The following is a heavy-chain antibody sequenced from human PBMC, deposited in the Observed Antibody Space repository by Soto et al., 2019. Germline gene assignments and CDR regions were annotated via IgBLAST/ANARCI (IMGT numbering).Heavy chain of an antibody. V-gene: IGHV3-33*01. J-gene: IGHJ4*02. Sequence: GGSLRLSCAASGFTFSSYGMHWVRQAPGKGLEWVAVIWYDGSNKYYADSVKGRFTISRDNSKNTLYLQMNSLRAEDTAVYYCARDRGYGDYRFDYWGQGTLVTVSS. CDR2: IWYDGSNK. CDR3: ARDRGYGDYRFDY. D-gene: IGHD4-17*01. CDR1: GFTFSSYG.